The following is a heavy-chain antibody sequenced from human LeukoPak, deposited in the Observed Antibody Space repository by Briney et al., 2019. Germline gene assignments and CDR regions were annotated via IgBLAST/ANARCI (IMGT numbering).Heavy chain of an antibody. Sequence: PGGSLRLSCAASGFTFSSYSMNWVRQAPGKGLEWVSSISSSSYIYYADSVKGRFTISRDNAKNSLYLQMNSLRAEDTAVYCCARDGVAAAGTDYWGQGTLVTVSS. J-gene: IGHJ4*02. D-gene: IGHD6-13*01. CDR3: ARDGVAAAGTDY. CDR2: ISSSSYI. CDR1: GFTFSSYS. V-gene: IGHV3-21*01.